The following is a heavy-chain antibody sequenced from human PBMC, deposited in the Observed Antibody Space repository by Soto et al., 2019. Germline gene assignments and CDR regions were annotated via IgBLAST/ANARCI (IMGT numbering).Heavy chain of an antibody. J-gene: IGHJ4*02. CDR2: INARTCNT. CDR3: ARDLGWRFWVWSAYNY. D-gene: IGHD3-3*01. V-gene: IGHV1-3*01. Sequence: SVKVSCKASGYTSTSYAMHWVRQAPGQRLEWMGWINARTCNTKYSQKLQGRVTITRDTSASTAHMERSSLRYERTAVYYCARDLGWRFWVWSAYNYWAQGTLVTVSS. CDR1: GYTSTSYA.